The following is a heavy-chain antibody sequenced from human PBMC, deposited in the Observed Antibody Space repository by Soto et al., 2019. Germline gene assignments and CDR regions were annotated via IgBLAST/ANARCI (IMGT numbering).Heavy chain of an antibody. V-gene: IGHV1-18*01. CDR1: GYTFTNYG. Sequence: QVQLVQSGAEVKKPGASVKVSCKASGYTFTNYGISWVRQAPGQGLEWMGWVTGYDGNANYVQRFQGRVTMTTDTSTNTAYMDLRRLSADDTAGYYGARTTHEEPTFDYWGQGTLVTVSS. CDR3: ARTTHEEPTFDY. D-gene: IGHD1-26*01. CDR2: VTGYDGNA. J-gene: IGHJ4*02.